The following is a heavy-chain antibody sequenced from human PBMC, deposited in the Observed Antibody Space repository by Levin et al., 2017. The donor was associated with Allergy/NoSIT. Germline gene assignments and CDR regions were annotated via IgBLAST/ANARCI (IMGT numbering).Heavy chain of an antibody. D-gene: IGHD3-10*01. CDR2: INHSGST. V-gene: IGHV4-34*01. CDR1: GGSFSGYY. CDR3: ARYYGSGSYYRVYGMDV. J-gene: IGHJ6*02. Sequence: PSETLSLTCAVYGGSFSGYYWSWIRQPPGKGLEWIGEINHSGSTNYNPSLKSRVTISVDTSKNQFSLKLSSVTAADTAVYYCARYYGSGSYYRVYGMDVWGQGTTVTVSS.